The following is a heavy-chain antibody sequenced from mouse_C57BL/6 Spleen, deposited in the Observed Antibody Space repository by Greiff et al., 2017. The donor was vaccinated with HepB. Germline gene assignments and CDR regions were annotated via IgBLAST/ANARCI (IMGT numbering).Heavy chain of an antibody. CDR1: GYSITSGYY. CDR2: ISYDGSN. Sequence: EVKVEESGPGLVKPSQSLSLTCSVTGYSITSGYYWNWIRHFPGNKLEWMGYISYDGSNNYNPSLKNLISITRDTSKNQFFLKLNSVTTEDTATYYCAVDGYFFDDWGQGTTLTVSS. D-gene: IGHD2-3*01. V-gene: IGHV3-6*01. J-gene: IGHJ2*01. CDR3: AVDGYFFDD.